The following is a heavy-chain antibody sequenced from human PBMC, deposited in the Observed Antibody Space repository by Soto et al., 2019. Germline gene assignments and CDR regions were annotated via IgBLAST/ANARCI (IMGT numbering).Heavy chain of an antibody. CDR2: LSPTTGGT. D-gene: IGHD3-9*01. Sequence: ASVKVSCKTSGNTLTSFYIHWVRQAPGQGLEWVGRLSPTTGGTNYAQHFQGRVTVTWDMSTFTAYMELSSLIYEDTAVYYCARPPGYVTDWYYFDTWGPGTQVTVSS. J-gene: IGHJ4*02. V-gene: IGHV1-2*02. CDR1: GNTLTSFY. CDR3: ARPPGYVTDWYYFDT.